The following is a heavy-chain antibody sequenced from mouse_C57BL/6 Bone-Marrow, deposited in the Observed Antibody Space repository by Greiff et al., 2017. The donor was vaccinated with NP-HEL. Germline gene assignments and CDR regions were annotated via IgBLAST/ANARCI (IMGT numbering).Heavy chain of an antibody. CDR1: GFTFSSYA. D-gene: IGHD4-1*01. Sequence: DVKLVESGGGLVKPGGSLKLSCAASGFTFSSYAMSWVRQTPEKRLEWVATISDGGSYTYYPDNVKGRFTISRDNAKNNLYLQMSHLKSEDTAMYYCAREDSAGRDYWGQGTTLTVSS. CDR2: ISDGGSYT. CDR3: AREDSAGRDY. J-gene: IGHJ2*01. V-gene: IGHV5-4*01.